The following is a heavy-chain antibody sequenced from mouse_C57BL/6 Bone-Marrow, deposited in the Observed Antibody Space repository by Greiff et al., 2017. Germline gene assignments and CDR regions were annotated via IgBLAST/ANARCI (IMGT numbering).Heavy chain of an antibody. CDR2: ISNGGGST. J-gene: IGHJ3*01. V-gene: IGHV5-12*01. CDR3: ATARDYYGSGAY. D-gene: IGHD1-1*01. CDR1: GFTFSDYY. Sequence: EVMLVESGGGLVQPGGSLKLSCAASGFTFSDYYMYWVRQTPEKRLEWVAYISNGGGSTYYPDTVKGRFTISRDNAKNTLYLQMSRLKSEDTAMYYCATARDYYGSGAYWGQGTLVTVSA.